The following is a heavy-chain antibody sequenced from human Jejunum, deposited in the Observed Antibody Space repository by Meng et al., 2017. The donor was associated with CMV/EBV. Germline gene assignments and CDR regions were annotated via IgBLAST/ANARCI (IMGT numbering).Heavy chain of an antibody. CDR3: ARTAKARTSYYDIFDS. CDR2: VFWDGDK. Sequence: SVFSFTRVVGVGWIRQPPGKALEWLAVVFWDGDKRYSPSLKSRLTIIKDTSKNQVFLTMTNMDPVDTATFYCARTAKARTSYYDIFDSWGQGTLVTVSS. D-gene: IGHD3-22*01. J-gene: IGHJ4*02. CDR1: VFSFTRVVG. V-gene: IGHV2-5*02.